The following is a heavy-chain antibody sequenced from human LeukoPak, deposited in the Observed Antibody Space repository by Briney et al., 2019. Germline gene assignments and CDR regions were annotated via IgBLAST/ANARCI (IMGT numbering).Heavy chain of an antibody. J-gene: IGHJ4*02. V-gene: IGHV3-23*01. CDR1: GFTFSSYA. D-gene: IGHD6-13*01. CDR3: AKAVGQQLVRAYFDY. Sequence: GGSLRLSCAASGFTFSSYAMSWVRQAPGKGLEWVSAISGSGGSTYYADSVKGRFAISRDNSKNTLYLQMNSLRAEDTAVYYCAKAVGQQLVRAYFDYWGQGTLVTVSS. CDR2: ISGSGGST.